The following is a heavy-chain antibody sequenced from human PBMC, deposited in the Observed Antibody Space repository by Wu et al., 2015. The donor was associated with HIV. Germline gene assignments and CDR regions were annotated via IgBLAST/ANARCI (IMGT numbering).Heavy chain of an antibody. CDR3: ARGSRYCSGSSCTRNEYMDV. CDR1: KYIFTNYD. Sequence: QVKLVQSGTEVKKPGASVKVSCKASKYIFTNYDVNWVRQATGQGLEWMGWMNPNSGNTGYGQKFQGRVTFTRNTSISTAYMELSGLRSDDTAVYYCARGSRYCSGSSCTRNEYMDVWGRGTTVTVSS. D-gene: IGHD2-15*01. V-gene: IGHV1-8*02. J-gene: IGHJ6*03. CDR2: MNPNSGNT.